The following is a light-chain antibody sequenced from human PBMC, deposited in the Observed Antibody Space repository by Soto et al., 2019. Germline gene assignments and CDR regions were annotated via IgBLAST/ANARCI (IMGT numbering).Light chain of an antibody. CDR3: CSYAGSYTWG. Sequence: QSALTQPRSVSGSPGQSVTISCTGTSSDVGNYNYVSWYQQHPGKAPKVMIYDVNKWPSGVPDRFPGSKSGNTASLTISGLQAEDDADYYCCSYAGSYTWGFGGGTKLTVL. V-gene: IGLV2-11*01. CDR2: DVN. J-gene: IGLJ3*02. CDR1: SSDVGNYNY.